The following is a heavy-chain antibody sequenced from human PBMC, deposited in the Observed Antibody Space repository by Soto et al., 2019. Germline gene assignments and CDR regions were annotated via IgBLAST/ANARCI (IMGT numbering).Heavy chain of an antibody. CDR2: INGDNGNT. J-gene: IGHJ5*01. CDR1: GYTFTTYA. V-gene: IGHV1-3*01. D-gene: IGHD3-3*01. Sequence: ASVKVSCKASGYTFTTYAMHWVRQAPGQRLEWMGWINGDNGNTYYSQNFQGRVTITRDTSASTAYMELSTLRSEDTAIYFCARDFLSGSGQDFYFDSWGQGTLVTVSS. CDR3: ARDFLSGSGQDFYFDS.